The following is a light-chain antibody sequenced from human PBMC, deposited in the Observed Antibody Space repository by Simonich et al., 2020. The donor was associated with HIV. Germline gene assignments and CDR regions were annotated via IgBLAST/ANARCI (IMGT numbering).Light chain of an antibody. CDR1: QSISSY. CDR2: AAS. CDR3: QQFNSYPYT. Sequence: DIQMTQSPSSLSASVGDTVTSTCRASQSISSYLNWYQQKPGKAPKLLIYAASSLQSGVPSRFSGSGSGTDFTLTISSLQPEDFATYYCQQFNSYPYTFGLGTKLEIK. V-gene: IGKV1-39*01. J-gene: IGKJ2*01.